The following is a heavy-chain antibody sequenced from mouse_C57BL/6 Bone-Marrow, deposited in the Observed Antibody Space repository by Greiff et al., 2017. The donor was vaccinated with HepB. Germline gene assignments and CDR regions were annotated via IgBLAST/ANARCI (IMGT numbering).Heavy chain of an antibody. Sequence: QVQLQQPGAELVMPGASVKLSCKASGYTFTSYWMHWVKQRPGQGLEWIGEIDPSDSYTNYNQKFKGKSTLTVDKSSSTANMQLSSLTSEDSAVYYCARGLRFAYWGQGTLVTVSS. CDR1: GYTFTSYW. CDR2: IDPSDSYT. D-gene: IGHD2-4*01. V-gene: IGHV1-69*01. J-gene: IGHJ3*01. CDR3: ARGLRFAY.